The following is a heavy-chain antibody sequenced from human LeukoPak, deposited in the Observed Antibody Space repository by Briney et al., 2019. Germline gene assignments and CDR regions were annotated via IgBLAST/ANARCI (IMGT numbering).Heavy chain of an antibody. Sequence: GGSLRLSCVASGFTFSSHGMNWVPQAPGKGLEWVSGIIPSGHTTYYADSVRGRFTISRDNSRNTVYLQMNSLRAEDTAVYYCAKDDRWLQFCCWGQGTLVTVSA. J-gene: IGHJ4*02. CDR3: AKDDRWLQFCC. D-gene: IGHD5-24*01. CDR1: GFTFSSHG. V-gene: IGHV3-23*01. CDR2: IIPSGHTT.